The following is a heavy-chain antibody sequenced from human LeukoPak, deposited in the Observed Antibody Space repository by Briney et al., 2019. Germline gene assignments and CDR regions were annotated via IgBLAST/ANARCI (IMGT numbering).Heavy chain of an antibody. Sequence: ASVEVSCKASGYTFTGYYMHWVRQAPGQGLEWMGWINPNSGGTNYAQKFQGWVTMTRDTSISTAYMELSRLRSDDTAVYYCARGDRYSGSYYAYWGQGTLVTVSS. CDR1: GYTFTGYY. V-gene: IGHV1-2*04. J-gene: IGHJ4*02. CDR2: INPNSGGT. D-gene: IGHD1-26*01. CDR3: ARGDRYSGSYYAY.